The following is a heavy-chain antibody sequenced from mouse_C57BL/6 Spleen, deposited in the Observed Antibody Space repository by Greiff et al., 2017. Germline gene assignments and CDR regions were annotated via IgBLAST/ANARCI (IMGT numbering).Heavy chain of an antibody. CDR1: GFTFSDYG. J-gene: IGHJ4*01. D-gene: IGHD2-14*01. CDR2: ISSGSSTI. Sequence: EVMLVESGGGLVKPGGSLTLSCAASGFTFSDYGMHWVRQAPEKGLEWVAYISSGSSTIYYADTVKGRFTISRDNAKNTLFLQMTSLRSEDTAIYYCEGKDRGYARDYWGQGTSVTVSS. V-gene: IGHV5-17*01. CDR3: EGKDRGYARDY.